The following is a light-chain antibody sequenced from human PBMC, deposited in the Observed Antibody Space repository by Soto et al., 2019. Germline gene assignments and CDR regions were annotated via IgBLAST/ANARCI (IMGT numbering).Light chain of an antibody. V-gene: IGKV3-11*01. CDR1: QSVRTY. J-gene: IGKJ5*01. CDR3: QQYSSYSPIT. CDR2: GAS. Sequence: ELVLTQSPVTLSLSPGDRATLSCRASQSVRTYLAWYQVKLGQPPRLLIHGASNRATGIPDRFSGTGSGTEFTLTINGLQPDDFATYYCQQYSSYSPITVGQGTRLEIK.